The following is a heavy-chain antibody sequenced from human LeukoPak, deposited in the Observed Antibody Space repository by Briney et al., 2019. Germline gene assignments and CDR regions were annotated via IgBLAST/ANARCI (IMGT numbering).Heavy chain of an antibody. CDR1: GFTFSNYA. J-gene: IGHJ4*02. Sequence: PGGSLRLSCAASGFTFSNYAVSWVRQAPGKGLEWVSTISGGGVSTYYADSVKGRFIISRDNSKNTLYLQLDSLRAEDTAVYYCTKQKGRCSGTSCPPAFDYWGQGTLVTVSS. D-gene: IGHD2-2*01. CDR2: ISGGGVST. V-gene: IGHV3-23*01. CDR3: TKQKGRCSGTSCPPAFDY.